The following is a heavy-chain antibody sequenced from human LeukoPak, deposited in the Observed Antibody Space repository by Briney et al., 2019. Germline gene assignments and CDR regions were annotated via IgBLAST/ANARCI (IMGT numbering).Heavy chain of an antibody. CDR1: GGSFSGYY. Sequence: SETLSLTCAVYGGSFSGYYWSWIRQPPGKGLEWIGEINHRGSTNYNPSLKSRVTISVDTSKNQFSLKLSSVTAADTAVYYCARGHRPTRYCSGGSCYRGPHNYYYGMDVWAKGTTVTVSS. CDR2: INHRGST. V-gene: IGHV4-34*01. J-gene: IGHJ6*04. CDR3: ARGHRPTRYCSGGSCYRGPHNYYYGMDV. D-gene: IGHD2-15*01.